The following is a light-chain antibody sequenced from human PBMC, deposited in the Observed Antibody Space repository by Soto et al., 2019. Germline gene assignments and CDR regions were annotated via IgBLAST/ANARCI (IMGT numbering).Light chain of an antibody. J-gene: IGLJ2*01. Sequence: QSALTQPASVSGSPGQSLTIPCTGTSSDVGGYNYVSWYQQHPGKAPKLMIYDVSNRPSGISNRFSGSKSGNTASLTISGLQAEDEADYYCSSYTTSSAPHVVFGGGTKLTVL. CDR1: SSDVGGYNY. CDR2: DVS. V-gene: IGLV2-14*03. CDR3: SSYTTSSAPHVV.